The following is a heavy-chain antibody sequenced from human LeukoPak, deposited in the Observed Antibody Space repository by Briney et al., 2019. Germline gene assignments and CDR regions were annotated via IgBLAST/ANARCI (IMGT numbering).Heavy chain of an antibody. D-gene: IGHD3-10*01. CDR1: GFTFSSYA. J-gene: IGHJ5*02. CDR3: AKGSDYYGSGSYYNSNWFDP. V-gene: IGHV3-23*01. CDR2: ISGSGGST. Sequence: PGGSLRLSCAASGFTFSSYAMSWVRQAPGKGLEWVSTISGSGGSTYYADSVKGRFTISRDNSKNTLYLQMNSLRAEDTAVYYCAKGSDYYGSGSYYNSNWFDPWGQGNLLSVSS.